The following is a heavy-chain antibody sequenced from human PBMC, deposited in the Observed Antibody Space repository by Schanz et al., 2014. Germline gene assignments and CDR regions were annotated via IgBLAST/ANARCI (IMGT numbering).Heavy chain of an antibody. CDR1: GYNITSND. CDR2: IIPILGIA. Sequence: QVQLVQSGAEVKKPGSSVKVSCKASGYNITSNDVTWVRQAPGQGLEWMGRIIPILGIANYAQNFQGRVTITADKSTSTAYMELSSLTSEDTAVHYCARGRGFYDYWGQGTLVTVSS. CDR3: ARGRGFYDY. D-gene: IGHD3-10*01. V-gene: IGHV1-69*02. J-gene: IGHJ4*02.